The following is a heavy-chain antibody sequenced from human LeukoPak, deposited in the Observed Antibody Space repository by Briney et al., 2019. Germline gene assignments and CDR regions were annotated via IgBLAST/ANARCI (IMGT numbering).Heavy chain of an antibody. CDR3: ARGVIAALPY. V-gene: IGHV4-59*01. Sequence: PETLSLTCTVSGGSISNYYWSWIRQPPGKGLEWIGYIYYSGSTNYSPSLKSRVSISVDTSKNQFSLKLSSVTAADTAVYYCARGVIAALPYWGQGTLVTVSS. CDR2: IYYSGST. D-gene: IGHD6-6*01. J-gene: IGHJ4*02. CDR1: GGSISNYY.